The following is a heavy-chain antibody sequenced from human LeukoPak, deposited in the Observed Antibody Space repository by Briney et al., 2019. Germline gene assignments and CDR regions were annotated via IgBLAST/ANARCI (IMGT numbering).Heavy chain of an antibody. CDR1: GFTFSSYS. CDR2: ISSSSSYI. J-gene: IGHJ4*02. CDR3: ARDRLQSGSDY. V-gene: IGHV3-21*01. D-gene: IGHD2-15*01. Sequence: PGGSLRLSCAASGFTFSSYSMNWVRQAPGKGLEWVSSISSSSSYIYYADSVKGRFTISRDNAKNPLYLQMNSLRAEDTAVYYCARDRLQSGSDYWGQGTLVTVSS.